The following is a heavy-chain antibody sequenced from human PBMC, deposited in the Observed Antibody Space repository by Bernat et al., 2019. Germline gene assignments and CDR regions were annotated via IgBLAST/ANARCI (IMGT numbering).Heavy chain of an antibody. J-gene: IGHJ3*02. D-gene: IGHD2-15*01. CDR3: AEDWGGYYSGGSCYSGSGAFDI. V-gene: IGHV1-69*17. Sequence: QVQLVQSGAEVKKPGSSVKVSCKASGGTFSSYAISWVRQAPGQGLEWMGGIIPIFGIANYAQKFQGRVTITADKSTSTAYMELNSLRSEDTAVYYCAEDWGGYYSGGSCYSGSGAFDIWGQGTMVTVSS. CDR2: IIPIFGIA. CDR1: GGTFSSYA.